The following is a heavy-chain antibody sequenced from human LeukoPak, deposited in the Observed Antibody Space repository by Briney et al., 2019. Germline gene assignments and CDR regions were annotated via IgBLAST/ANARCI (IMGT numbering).Heavy chain of an antibody. V-gene: IGHV1-69*06. J-gene: IGHJ3*02. CDR1: GGTFSSYA. CDR3: ARERGGVVVVVDHDAFDI. D-gene: IGHD2-15*01. Sequence: SVKVSCKASGGTFSSYAISWVRQAPGQGLEWMGGIIPIFGTANYAQKFQGRVTITADKSTSTAYMELSSLRSEDTAVYYCARERGGVVVVVDHDAFDIWGQGTMVTVSS. CDR2: IIPIFGTA.